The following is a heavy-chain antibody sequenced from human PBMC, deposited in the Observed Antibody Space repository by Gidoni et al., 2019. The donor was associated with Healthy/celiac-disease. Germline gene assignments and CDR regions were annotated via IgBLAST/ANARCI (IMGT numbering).Heavy chain of an antibody. CDR2: INHSGST. D-gene: IGHD2-15*01. CDR1: GWSFSGYY. CDR3: ARGSYCSGGSCPFDY. Sequence: CLTCAVSGWSFSGYYWSWIRQPPGKGLEWIGEINHSGSTNYNPSLKSRVTISVDTSKNRFSLKLSSVSAADTAVYYCARGSYCSGGSCPFDYWGQGTLVTVSS. J-gene: IGHJ4*02. V-gene: IGHV4-34*01.